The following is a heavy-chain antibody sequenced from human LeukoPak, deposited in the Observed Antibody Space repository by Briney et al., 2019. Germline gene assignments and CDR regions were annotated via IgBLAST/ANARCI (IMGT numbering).Heavy chain of an antibody. CDR1: DGSISSYF. CDR2: IYYSGST. CDR3: ARHELQYYFDY. V-gene: IGHV4-59*01. Sequence: SETLSLTCTVSDGSISSYFWSWIRQPPGKGLEWIGHIYYSGSTNYNPSLKSRVTISVDTSKNQFSLQLRSVTAADTAVYYCARHELQYYFDYWGQGTLVTVSS. J-gene: IGHJ4*02. D-gene: IGHD1-1*01.